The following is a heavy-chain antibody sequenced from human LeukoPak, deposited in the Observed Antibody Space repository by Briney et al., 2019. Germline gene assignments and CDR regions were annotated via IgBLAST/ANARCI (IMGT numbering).Heavy chain of an antibody. CDR2: IKQDGSEK. J-gene: IGHJ4*02. CDR3: ASLRGRSIAVAGTDY. CDR1: GFTFSSYW. Sequence: GGSLRLSCAASGFTFSSYWMSWVRQAPGQGLEWVAKIKQDGSEKYYVDSVKGRFTISRDNAKNSLYLQMNSLRAEDTAVYYCASLRGRSIAVAGTDYWGQGTLVTVSS. D-gene: IGHD6-19*01. V-gene: IGHV3-7*02.